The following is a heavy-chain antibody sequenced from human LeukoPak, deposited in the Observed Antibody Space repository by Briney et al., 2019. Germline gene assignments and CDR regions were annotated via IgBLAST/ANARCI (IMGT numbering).Heavy chain of an antibody. CDR2: INPNSGGT. CDR1: GYTFTGYY. V-gene: IGHV1-2*06. J-gene: IGHJ4*02. Sequence: ASVKVSCKASGYTFTGYYMHWLRQAPGQGLEWMGRINPNSGGTNYAQKFQGRVTMTRDTSISTAYMELSRLRSDDTAVYYCARGDVDCTNGVCGYFDYWGQGTLVTVSS. CDR3: ARGDVDCTNGVCGYFDY. D-gene: IGHD2-8*01.